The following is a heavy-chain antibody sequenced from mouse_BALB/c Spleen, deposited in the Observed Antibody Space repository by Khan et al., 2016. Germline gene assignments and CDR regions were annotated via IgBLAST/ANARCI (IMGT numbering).Heavy chain of an antibody. D-gene: IGHD1-1*01. CDR1: GDSITSGY. Sequence: EVKLLESGPSLVKPSQTLSLTCSVTGDSITSGYWNWIRKFPGNKLEYMGYISYSGSTYYNPSLKSRISITRDTSKNQYYLQLNSATTEDTATYYCARDGSSPFAYWGQGTLVTVSA. V-gene: IGHV3-8*02. CDR3: ARDGSSPFAY. J-gene: IGHJ3*01. CDR2: ISYSGST.